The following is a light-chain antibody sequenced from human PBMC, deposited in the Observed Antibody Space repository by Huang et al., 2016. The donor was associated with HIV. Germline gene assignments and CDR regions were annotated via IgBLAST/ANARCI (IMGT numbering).Light chain of an antibody. V-gene: IGKV3-15*01. CDR3: QQYNNWPQVT. CDR1: QSVSGN. Sequence: EIVLTQSPATLSVFPGERATLSCRASQSVSGNLAWYQQKPGQAPRVLINGASTRATGIPPKFSGSGSGTEFTLTISRLEPEDFAVYYCQQYNNWPQVTFGQGTKLEIK. J-gene: IGKJ2*01. CDR2: GAS.